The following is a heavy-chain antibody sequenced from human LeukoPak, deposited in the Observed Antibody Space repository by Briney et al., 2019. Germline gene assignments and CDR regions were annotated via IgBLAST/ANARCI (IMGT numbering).Heavy chain of an antibody. V-gene: IGHV3-30*02. J-gene: IGHJ4*02. CDR2: IRYDGSNK. D-gene: IGHD5-18*01. Sequence: PGGSLRLSCAASGFTFSSYGMHWVRQAPGKGLEWVAFIRYDGSNKYYADSVKGRFTISRDNSKNTLYLQMNSLRAEDTAVYYCAKDYGYGHYYFDYWGQGTLVTVSS. CDR3: AKDYGYGHYYFDY. CDR1: GFTFSSYG.